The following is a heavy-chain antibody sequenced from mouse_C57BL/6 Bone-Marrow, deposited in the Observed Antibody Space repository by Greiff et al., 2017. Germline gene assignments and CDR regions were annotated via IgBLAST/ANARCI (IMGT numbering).Heavy chain of an antibody. CDR3: TTCVGGSLVYAMDY. J-gene: IGHJ4*01. Sequence: VQLQQSGAELVRPGASVKLSCKASGFNIKDDYMHWVKQRPEQGLEWIGWIDPENGDTASASKFQGKATITAATSSNTAYLQLSSLTSEVTAVYCCTTCVGGSLVYAMDYWGQGTSVTVSS. CDR2: IDPENGDT. D-gene: IGHD1-1*02. V-gene: IGHV14-4*01. CDR1: GFNIKDDY.